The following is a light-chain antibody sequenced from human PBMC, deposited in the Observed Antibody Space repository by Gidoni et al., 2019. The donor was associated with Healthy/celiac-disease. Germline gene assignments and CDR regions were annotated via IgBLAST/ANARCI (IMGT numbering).Light chain of an antibody. CDR3: QQYGSSPGIT. CDR2: GAS. Sequence: EIVLTHSPGTLSLSPGERATLSCRASQSVSSSYLAWYQQKPGQAPRLLIYGASSRATGSPDRFSGSGSGTDFTLTISRREPEDFAVYYCQQYGSSPGITFGQGTRLEIK. CDR1: QSVSSSY. J-gene: IGKJ5*01. V-gene: IGKV3-20*01.